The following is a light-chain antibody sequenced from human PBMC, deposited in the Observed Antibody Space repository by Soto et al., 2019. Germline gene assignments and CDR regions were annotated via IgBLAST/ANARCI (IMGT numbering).Light chain of an antibody. J-gene: IGKJ2*01. V-gene: IGKV3-15*01. CDR3: QQYNNWPFT. CDR2: DAS. CDR1: QSVNSF. Sequence: EIVMTQSPATLSVSPGERASLSCRASQSVNSFLAWYRHKPGQAPRVLIYDASTRATGIPPRFSGSGSGTEFTLTISSLQSEDFAVYYCQQYNNWPFTFGQGTKL.